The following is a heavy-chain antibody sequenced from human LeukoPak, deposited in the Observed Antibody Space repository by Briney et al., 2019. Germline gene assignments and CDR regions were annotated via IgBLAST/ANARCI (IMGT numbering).Heavy chain of an antibody. CDR3: ARDSTVVAAFDY. J-gene: IGHJ4*02. V-gene: IGHV3-48*03. D-gene: IGHD2-15*01. CDR2: ISSSGSTI. Sequence: PGGSLRLSCAASGFTFSGYEMNWVRQAPGKGLEWVSYISSSGSTIYYADSVKGRFTISRDNAKNSLYLQMNSLRAEDTAVYYCARDSTVVAAFDYWGQGTLVTVSS. CDR1: GFTFSGYE.